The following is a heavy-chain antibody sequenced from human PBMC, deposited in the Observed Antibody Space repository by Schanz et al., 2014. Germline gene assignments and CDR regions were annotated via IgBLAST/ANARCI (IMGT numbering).Heavy chain of an antibody. J-gene: IGHJ6*03. D-gene: IGHD3-10*01. Sequence: QVQLVQSEAEVKKPGSSVKVSCKASGGTFSSYSISWVRQAPGQGLEWMGKIIPVLNIATYAQRFQDKVTITADTSTTTAYMELSGLRSEDTAVYYCARVSMEFERGKSYYYYMDVWGKGTTVTVSS. CDR2: IIPVLNIA. V-gene: IGHV1-69*02. CDR1: GGTFSSYS. CDR3: ARVSMEFERGKSYYYYMDV.